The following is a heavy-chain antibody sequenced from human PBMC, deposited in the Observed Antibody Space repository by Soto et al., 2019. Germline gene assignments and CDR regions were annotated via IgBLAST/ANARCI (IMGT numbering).Heavy chain of an antibody. J-gene: IGHJ5*02. CDR3: AKVPGASGSGSYHNWLGP. V-gene: IGHV3-23*01. CDR2: IRGSGGST. Sequence: GGSLRLSCAASGFTFSSYAMSWVRQAPGKGMKWVSAIRGSGGSTYNADYVKGRFTISRDNSKNTLYLKMNSLRAEDTAVYYFAKVPGASGSGSYHNWLGPEVHGSLDIGTS. D-gene: IGHD3-10*01. CDR1: GFTFSSYA.